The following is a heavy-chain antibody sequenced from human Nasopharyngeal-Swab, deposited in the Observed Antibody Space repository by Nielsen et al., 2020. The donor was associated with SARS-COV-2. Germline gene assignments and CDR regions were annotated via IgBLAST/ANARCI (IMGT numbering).Heavy chain of an antibody. V-gene: IGHV3-73*01. CDR3: TTDFYFDY. J-gene: IGHJ4*02. CDR2: IGDKDHNYAT. Sequence: GESLKISCAASGFIFSASAIHWVRQASGKGLEWVGRIGDKDHNYATTYGASVQGRFTISRDDSKNTAFLQMDSLKTENTALYYCTTDFYFDYWGQGTLVTVSS. CDR1: GFIFSASA.